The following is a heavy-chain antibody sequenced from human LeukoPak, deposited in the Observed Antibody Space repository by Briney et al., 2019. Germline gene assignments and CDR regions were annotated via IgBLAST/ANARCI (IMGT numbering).Heavy chain of an antibody. CDR2: ISGSGGST. V-gene: IGHV3-23*01. CDR3: AKDRSLSVVVVAATYGFDY. J-gene: IGHJ4*02. CDR1: GFTFSRYA. Sequence: PGGSLRLSCAASGFTFSRYAMNWVRQAPGKGLEWVSAISGSGGSTYYADSVKGRFTISRDNSKNTLYLQMNSLRAEDTAVYYCAKDRSLSVVVVAATYGFDYWGQGTLVTVSS. D-gene: IGHD2-15*01.